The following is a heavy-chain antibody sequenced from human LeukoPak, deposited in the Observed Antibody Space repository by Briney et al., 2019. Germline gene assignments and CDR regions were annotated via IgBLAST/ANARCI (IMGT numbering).Heavy chain of an antibody. CDR2: IFATGST. Sequence: KPSETLSLTCTVSGGSISSYYWSWIRQPAGKGLEWIGRIFATGSTNYNPSLKSRVSMSVDTSKNQFSLKLTSVTAADTAVYYCVRDGYCSDGSCYPLGDYWGQGTLATVSS. CDR1: GGSISSYY. D-gene: IGHD2-15*01. V-gene: IGHV4-4*07. J-gene: IGHJ4*02. CDR3: VRDGYCSDGSCYPLGDY.